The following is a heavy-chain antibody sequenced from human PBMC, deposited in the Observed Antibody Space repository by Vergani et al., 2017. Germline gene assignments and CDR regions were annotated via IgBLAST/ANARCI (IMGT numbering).Heavy chain of an antibody. CDR2: ITISSSTI. CDR1: GFTFSSYA. V-gene: IGHV3-48*02. D-gene: IGHD5-18*01. CDR3: ARDGYSYGHKWFDP. Sequence: EVQLVESGGGLVQPGGSLRLSCAASGFTFSSYAMNWVRQAPGKGLEWISYITISSSTIYYADSVKGRFTISRDNAKNSLYLQMNSLRDEDTAVYYCARDGYSYGHKWFDPWGQGTLVTVSS. J-gene: IGHJ5*02.